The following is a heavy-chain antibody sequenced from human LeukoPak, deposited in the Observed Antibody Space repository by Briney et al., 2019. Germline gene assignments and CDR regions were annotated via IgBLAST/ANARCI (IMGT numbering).Heavy chain of an antibody. CDR2: INTDGSST. CDR1: GFTFSRYW. V-gene: IGHV3-74*01. D-gene: IGHD2-15*01. Sequence: GGSLRLSCAASGFTFSRYWMHWVRQAPGKGLVWVSRINTDGSSTNYAESVKGRFTISRDNAKNTLYLQMNSLRAEDTAVYYCAKDRRGYCSGGSCYYNFDYWGQGTLVTVSS. CDR3: AKDRRGYCSGGSCYYNFDY. J-gene: IGHJ4*02.